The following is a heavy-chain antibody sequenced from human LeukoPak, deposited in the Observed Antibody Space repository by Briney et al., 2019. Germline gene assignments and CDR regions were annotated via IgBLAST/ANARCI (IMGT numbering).Heavy chain of an antibody. V-gene: IGHV3-30-3*01. CDR1: GFTFSSYA. CDR3: ARAIHRGGYYDSSGYIEGSYYFDY. J-gene: IGHJ4*02. Sequence: GGSLRLSCAASGFTFSSYAMHWVRQAPGKGLEWVAVISYDGSNKYYADSVKGRFTISRDNSKNTLYLQMNSLRAEDTAVYYCARAIHRGGYYDSSGYIEGSYYFDYWGQGTLVTVSS. CDR2: ISYDGSNK. D-gene: IGHD3-22*01.